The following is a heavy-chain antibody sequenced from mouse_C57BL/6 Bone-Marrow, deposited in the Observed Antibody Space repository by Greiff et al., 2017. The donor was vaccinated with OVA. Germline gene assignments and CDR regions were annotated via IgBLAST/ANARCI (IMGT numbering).Heavy chain of an antibody. CDR1: GYTFTSYG. D-gene: IGHD1-2*01. Sequence: VQVVESGAELARPGASVKLSCKASGYTFTSYGISWVKQRTGQGLEWIGEIYPRSGNTYYNEKFKGKATLTADKSSSTAYMELRSLTSEDSAVYFCARRGHLRPYAMDYWGQGTSVTVSS. V-gene: IGHV1-81*01. CDR3: ARRGHLRPYAMDY. J-gene: IGHJ4*01. CDR2: IYPRSGNT.